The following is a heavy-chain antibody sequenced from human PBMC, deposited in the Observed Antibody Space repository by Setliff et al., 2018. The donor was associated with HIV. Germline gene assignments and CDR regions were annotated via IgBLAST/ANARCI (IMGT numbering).Heavy chain of an antibody. CDR1: GFTFSNYW. CDR3: ARVYDSRGYSLSIPGY. Sequence: LRLSCAGSGFTFSNYWMNWVRQAPGKGLEWVANIKEDGSEKYYVDSVKGRFTIYGDNAKNSLYLQMNSLRAEDTAVYYCARVYDSRGYSLSIPGYWGQGTLVTVSS. CDR2: IKEDGSEK. J-gene: IGHJ4*01. D-gene: IGHD3-22*01. V-gene: IGHV3-7*04.